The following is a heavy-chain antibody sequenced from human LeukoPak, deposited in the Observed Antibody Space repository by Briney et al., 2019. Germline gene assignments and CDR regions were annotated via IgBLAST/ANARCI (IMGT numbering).Heavy chain of an antibody. V-gene: IGHV1-18*01. CDR2: ISAYNGNT. CDR3: ARALRHIVATIHDY. J-gene: IGHJ4*02. D-gene: IGHD5-12*01. Sequence: XGWISAYNGNTNYAQKLQGRVTMTTDTSTSTAYMELRSLRSDDTAVYYCARALRHIVATIHDYWGQGTLVTVSS.